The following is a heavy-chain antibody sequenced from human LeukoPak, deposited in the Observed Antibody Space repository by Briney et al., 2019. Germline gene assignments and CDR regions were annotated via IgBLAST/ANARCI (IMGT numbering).Heavy chain of an antibody. D-gene: IGHD3-3*01. CDR1: GFTFSCMW. J-gene: IGHJ3*02. CDR3: GRVIGETYYDFWSGQRGGAFDI. CDR2: IKHGGRKK. Sequence: WGTLSLSCSASGFTFSCMWMSWVRQAPGQGLEWLANIKHGGRKKYYVVSVKGRFTISRDNAKNSLYLHMHSRRAEDTAVYYCGRVIGETYYDFWSGQRGGAFDIWGQGTMVTVSS. V-gene: IGHV3-7*01.